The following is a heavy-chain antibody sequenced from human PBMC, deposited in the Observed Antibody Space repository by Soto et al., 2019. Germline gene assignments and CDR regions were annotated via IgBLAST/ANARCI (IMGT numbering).Heavy chain of an antibody. CDR3: ARGNSGSYDIPLF. Sequence: GASVKVSCKASGYTFTNFAMHWVRQAPGQKLEWMGWINAGNGDTKYPQNFQGRVTFTRDTSATTAYMELSSLRSEDTAVYYCARGNSGSYDIPLFWGQGTLVTVSS. J-gene: IGHJ4*02. V-gene: IGHV1-3*01. CDR2: INAGNGDT. D-gene: IGHD1-26*01. CDR1: GYTFTNFA.